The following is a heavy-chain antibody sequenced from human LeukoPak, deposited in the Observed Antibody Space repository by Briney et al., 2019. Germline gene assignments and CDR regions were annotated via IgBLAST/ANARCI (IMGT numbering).Heavy chain of an antibody. CDR2: IWSDGSKE. D-gene: IGHD2-15*01. Sequence: GGSLRLSCAASGFTFSTSGIHWVRQAPGKGLEWVAVIWSDGSKEYYADSVKGRFSISRDNSRNTVYVQMNSLRAEDTAMYYCARVFCTGGSCYGPFDYWGQGTLVTVSS. V-gene: IGHV3-33*01. CDR3: ARVFCTGGSCYGPFDY. CDR1: GFTFSTSG. J-gene: IGHJ4*02.